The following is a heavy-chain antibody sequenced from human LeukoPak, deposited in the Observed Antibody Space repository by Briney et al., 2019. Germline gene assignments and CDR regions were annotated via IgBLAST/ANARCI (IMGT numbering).Heavy chain of an antibody. CDR3: ARGRGEWSIAVALDY. D-gene: IGHD6-19*01. V-gene: IGHV1-8*03. Sequence: ASVKVSCKASGYTFTNFDINWVRQATGQGLEWMGWMNPNTGNAGYAQKFQDRVTITWDASISTAYMELSSLRSEDTAVYYCARGRGEWSIAVALDYWGQGTLVTVSS. CDR2: MNPNTGNA. J-gene: IGHJ4*02. CDR1: GYTFTNFD.